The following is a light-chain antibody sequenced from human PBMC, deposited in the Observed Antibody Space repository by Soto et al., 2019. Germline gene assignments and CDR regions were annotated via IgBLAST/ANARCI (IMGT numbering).Light chain of an antibody. Sequence: QSALTQPASVSGSPGQSITISCTGTSSDVGGYNYVSWYQQHPGKAPKVIIYEVSNRLSGVSNRFSGSKSGNTASLTISGLQAEDEADYYCSSYTSSINVVFGGGTKLTVL. CDR2: EVS. CDR3: SSYTSSINVV. V-gene: IGLV2-14*01. J-gene: IGLJ2*01. CDR1: SSDVGGYNY.